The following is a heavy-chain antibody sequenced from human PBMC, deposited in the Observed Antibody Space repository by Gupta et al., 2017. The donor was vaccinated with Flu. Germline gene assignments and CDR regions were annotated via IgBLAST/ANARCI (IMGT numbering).Heavy chain of an antibody. J-gene: IGHJ4*02. CDR3: ARSKEAVTMLDY. CDR1: GASINSGSHF. D-gene: IGHD3-10*02. CDR2: ISTRGGT. V-gene: IGHV4-61*02. Sequence: QVQLQESGPGLVMPSQTLSLTCSVSGASINSGSHFWTWIRQPAGKGLEWIVRISTRGGTDYNPSLKSRVTISVDTAKNQFSLKLRSVTAADTAVYYCARSKEAVTMLDYWGQGTLVVVSS.